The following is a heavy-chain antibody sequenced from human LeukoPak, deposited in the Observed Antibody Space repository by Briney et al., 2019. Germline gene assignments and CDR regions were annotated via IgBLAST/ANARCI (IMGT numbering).Heavy chain of an antibody. D-gene: IGHD5/OR15-5a*01. CDR3: EGGVT. CDR1: GFTISNYW. V-gene: IGHV3-7*01. CDR2: IKRDGSER. Sequence: GGSLRLSCTASGFTISNYWMNWFRQAPGKGLEWVANIKRDGSERYYVDSVRGRFTISRDNAKNSLYLQMNNLRVEDTAVYYCEGGVTWGQGSMVTVSP. J-gene: IGHJ3*01.